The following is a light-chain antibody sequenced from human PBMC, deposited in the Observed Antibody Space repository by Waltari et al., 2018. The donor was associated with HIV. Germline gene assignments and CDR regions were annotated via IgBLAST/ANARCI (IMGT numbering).Light chain of an antibody. Sequence: SYELTQPPSVSVSPGQTVSITCSGDKLGEKYACWYQQRPGQSPLLVIYQDNPRPSGIPERFSGSNAGNTATLTIGGTQAMDEADYYCQTWDSNTGVFGGGTKLTVL. CDR2: QDN. V-gene: IGLV3-1*01. J-gene: IGLJ3*02. CDR1: KLGEKY. CDR3: QTWDSNTGV.